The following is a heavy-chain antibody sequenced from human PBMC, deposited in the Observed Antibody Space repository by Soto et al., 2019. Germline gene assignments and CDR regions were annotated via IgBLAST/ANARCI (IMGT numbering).Heavy chain of an antibody. CDR3: ARSLPLLGSDY. V-gene: IGHV3-48*02. CDR2: ITTTSNTM. D-gene: IGHD3-10*01. Sequence: EVQLVESGGGLVQPGGSLRLSCAVSGFSFSTYSMNWVRQAPGKGLEWIAYITTTSNTMYYADSVKGRFTVSRDNARNSLYLQMNTRRDEDTAVYYCARSLPLLGSDYWGQGTLVTVSS. CDR1: GFSFSTYS. J-gene: IGHJ4*02.